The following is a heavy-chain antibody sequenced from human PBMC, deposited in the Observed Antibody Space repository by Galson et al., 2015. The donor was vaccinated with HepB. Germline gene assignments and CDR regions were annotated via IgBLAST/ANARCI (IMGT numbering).Heavy chain of an antibody. J-gene: IGHJ1*01. V-gene: IGHV3-30*03. CDR1: GFIFSSYG. D-gene: IGHD3-10*01. CDR2: ISYDGSEK. CDR3: ARDGLWFGELFSEYFQH. Sequence: SLRLSCAASGFIFSSYGMHWVRQAPGKGLEWVAVISYDGSEKYYVDSVKGRFTISRDNAKNSLYLQMNSLRAEDTAVYCCARDGLWFGELFSEYFQHWGQGTLVTVSS.